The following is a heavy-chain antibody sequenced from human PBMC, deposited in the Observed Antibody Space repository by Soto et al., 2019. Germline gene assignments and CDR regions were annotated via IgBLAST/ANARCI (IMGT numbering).Heavy chain of an antibody. V-gene: IGHV4-59*01. Sequence: QVQLQESGPGLVKPSETLSLTCAVSGGSITNYYWTWIRQPPGMGLEWIGYIYYIGSSNYNPALKSRVSISVDTSKNQFSLQLSSGTAEDTAVYYCARGECDDYYYYGLDSWGQGTTVTVS. CDR2: IYYIGSS. CDR3: ARGECDDYYYYGLDS. J-gene: IGHJ6*02. D-gene: IGHD2-21*02. CDR1: GGSITNYY.